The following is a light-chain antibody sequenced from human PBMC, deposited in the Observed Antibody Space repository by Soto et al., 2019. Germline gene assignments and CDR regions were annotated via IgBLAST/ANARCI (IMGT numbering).Light chain of an antibody. CDR3: SSYRSGSTPVV. V-gene: IGLV2-14*01. CDR2: DVS. CDR1: SSDVGGYNY. J-gene: IGLJ2*01. Sequence: QSALTQPASVSGSPGQSITISCTGTSSDVGGYNYVSWYQQHPGKAPKLMIYDVSNRPSGVSNRFSGSKSGNTASLTISGLQAEDEADYYCSSYRSGSTPVVFGGGTKVTVL.